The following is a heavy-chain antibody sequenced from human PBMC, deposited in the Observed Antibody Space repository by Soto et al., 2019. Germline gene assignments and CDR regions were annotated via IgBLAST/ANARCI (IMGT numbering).Heavy chain of an antibody. CDR3: ARGTSGRSGSTGNFDT. V-gene: IGHV3-21*01. D-gene: IGHD2-2*01. J-gene: IGHJ4*02. CDR1: GFTFSSYS. Sequence: PGGSLRLSCAASGFTFSSYSMNWVRQAPGKGLEWVSSISSSSSYIYYAESVKCRFTISRDNAKNSLYLQMNSLRAVDKAVYYCARGTSGRSGSTGNFDTWGQETLVTASS. CDR2: ISSSSSYI.